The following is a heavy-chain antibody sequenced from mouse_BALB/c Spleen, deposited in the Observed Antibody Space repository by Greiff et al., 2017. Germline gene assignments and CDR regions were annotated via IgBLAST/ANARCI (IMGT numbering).Heavy chain of an antibody. V-gene: IGHV1-12*01. Sequence: QVQLQQPGAELVKPGASVKMSCKASGYTFTSYNMHWVKQTPGQGLEWIGAIYPGNGDTSYNQKFKGKATLTADKSSSTAYMQLSSLTSEDSAVYYCARGFDGYYGGDYWGQGTTLTVSS. D-gene: IGHD2-3*01. CDR3: ARGFDGYYGGDY. CDR2: IYPGNGDT. J-gene: IGHJ2*01. CDR1: GYTFTSYN.